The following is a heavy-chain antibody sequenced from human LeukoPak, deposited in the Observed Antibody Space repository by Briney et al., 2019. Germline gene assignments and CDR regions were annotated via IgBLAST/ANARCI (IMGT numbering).Heavy chain of an antibody. CDR2: ISSGGNT. V-gene: IGHV3-23*01. CDR3: AKARAGDITAAFNY. J-gene: IGHJ4*02. D-gene: IGHD6-13*01. Sequence: GGSLRLSCAASGFTFSSSAMSWVRQVPGKGLEWVSGISSGGNTYYADSVKGRFTISRDNSENTLNLQMNSLRAEDTAIYYCAKARAGDITAAFNYWGQGTLVTVSS. CDR1: GFTFSSSA.